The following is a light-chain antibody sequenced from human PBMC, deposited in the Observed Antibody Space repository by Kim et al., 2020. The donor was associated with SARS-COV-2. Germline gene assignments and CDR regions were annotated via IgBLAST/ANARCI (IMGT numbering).Light chain of an antibody. V-gene: IGLV1-40*01. Sequence: QSVLTQPPSVSGAPGQRVTISCTGSSSNIGTNFGVHWYQQLPGAAPKFLIYNSNRRPSGVPDRFSVSRSNTSASLAITGLQADDEADYYCQSYDVTLKSDIFGSGTKVTVL. CDR2: NSN. CDR3: QSYDVTLKSDI. J-gene: IGLJ1*01. CDR1: SSNIGTNFG.